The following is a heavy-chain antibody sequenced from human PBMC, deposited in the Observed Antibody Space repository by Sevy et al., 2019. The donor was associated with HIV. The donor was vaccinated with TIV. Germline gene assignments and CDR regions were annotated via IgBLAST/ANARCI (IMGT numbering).Heavy chain of an antibody. Sequence: GGSLGLSCAASGITLSNHAMSWVRQAPGKGLEWVLTVSGSGDSAYYADSVRGRFSISRDNYKNSLYLQMNSLRAEDTAVYYCAKNPRIYYDFWSGYLPSFYFDYWGQGILVTVSS. D-gene: IGHD3-3*01. CDR3: AKNPRIYYDFWSGYLPSFYFDY. CDR2: VSGSGDSA. CDR1: GITLSNHA. J-gene: IGHJ4*02. V-gene: IGHV3-23*01.